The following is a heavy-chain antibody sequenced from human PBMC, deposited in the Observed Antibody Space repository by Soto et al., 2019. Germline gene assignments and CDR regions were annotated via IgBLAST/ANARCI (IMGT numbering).Heavy chain of an antibody. CDR1: GFSLTTRGAG. CDR2: IYWDDDK. Sequence: QITLKESGPTLVKPTQTLTLTCTFSGFSLTTRGAGVGWIRQPPGKALECLALIYWDDDKRYSPSLQSRLSITKDTAKNQLVLTMTNVDPVDTATYYCAHIPNYYQYDWFDPWGQGTLVSVSS. CDR3: AHIPNYYQYDWFDP. V-gene: IGHV2-5*02. D-gene: IGHD3-16*01. J-gene: IGHJ5*02.